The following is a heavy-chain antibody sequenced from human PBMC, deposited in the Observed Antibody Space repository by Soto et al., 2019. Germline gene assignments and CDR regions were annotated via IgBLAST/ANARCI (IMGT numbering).Heavy chain of an antibody. D-gene: IGHD6-6*01. V-gene: IGHV1-18*04. Sequence: QIQVVQSGGEVKKQGASVKVSCKASGYTFNTYGLSWVRQAPGQGLEWMGWISPYNGHTNYVQTLQGRVTVTTDTSTDTVYMELTSLRSDDTAVYYCAISARPGFYYFDSWGQGTPVTVSS. CDR1: GYTFNTYG. CDR2: ISPYNGHT. J-gene: IGHJ4*02. CDR3: AISARPGFYYFDS.